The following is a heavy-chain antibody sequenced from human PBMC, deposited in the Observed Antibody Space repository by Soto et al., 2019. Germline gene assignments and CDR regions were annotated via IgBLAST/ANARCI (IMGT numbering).Heavy chain of an antibody. J-gene: IGHJ4*02. CDR3: ASRSSGWYFDY. V-gene: IGHV3-23*01. CDR1: GFTFSSYA. D-gene: IGHD6-19*01. Sequence: EVPLLESGGGLVQPGGSLRLSCAASGFTFSSYAMNWVRQGPGKGLEWVSVISGSGGSTYYADSVKGRCTISRDNSKNTLYLQMNSLRAEDTAVYYCASRSSGWYFDYWGQGTLVTVSS. CDR2: ISGSGGST.